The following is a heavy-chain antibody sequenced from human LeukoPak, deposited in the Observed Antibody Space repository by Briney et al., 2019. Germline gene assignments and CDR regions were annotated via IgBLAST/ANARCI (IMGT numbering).Heavy chain of an antibody. CDR2: IPYDGSNK. J-gene: IGHJ6*03. V-gene: IGHV3-30*02. CDR1: GFAFSRHG. CDR3: AKGVGGSANYYYTDV. Sequence: GGSLRLSCAASGFAFSRHGIHWVRQAPGKGLEWVAFIPYDGSNKFYADSVKGRFTISRDNSKNTLYLQMNSLRAEDTAVYYCAKGVGGSANYYYTDVWGKGTTVTVSS. D-gene: IGHD3-10*01.